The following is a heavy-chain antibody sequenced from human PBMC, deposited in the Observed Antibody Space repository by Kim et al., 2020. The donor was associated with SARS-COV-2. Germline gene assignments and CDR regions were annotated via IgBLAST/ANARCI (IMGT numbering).Heavy chain of an antibody. CDR2: ARDKAHGYTT. D-gene: IGHD1-26*01. J-gene: IGHJ3*01. CDR3: ARALHVGATAGVAFNL. Sequence: GGSLRLSCAASEFTFSDHYMDWVRQAPGKGLEWVGRARDKAHGYTTEYAAAVKGRFTISRDDSKNSLFLQMYSLKSEDTAVYYCARALHVGATAGVAFNLWGLGTMVIVSS. V-gene: IGHV3-72*01. CDR1: EFTFSDHY.